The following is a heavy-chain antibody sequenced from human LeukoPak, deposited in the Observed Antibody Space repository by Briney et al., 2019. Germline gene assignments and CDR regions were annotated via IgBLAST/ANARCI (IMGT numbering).Heavy chain of an antibody. D-gene: IGHD3-22*01. V-gene: IGHV4-34*01. CDR1: GGSFSGYY. Sequence: SETLSLTCAVYGGSFSGYYWSWIRQPPGKGLEWIGEINHSGSTNYNPSLKSRVTISVDTSKNQFSLQLNSVTPEDTAVYYCARDFADSSAYYRFDYWGQGTLVTVSS. J-gene: IGHJ4*02. CDR3: ARDFADSSAYYRFDY. CDR2: INHSGST.